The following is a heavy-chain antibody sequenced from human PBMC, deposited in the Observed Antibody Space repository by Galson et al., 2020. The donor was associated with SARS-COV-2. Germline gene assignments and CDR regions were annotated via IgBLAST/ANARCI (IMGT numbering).Heavy chain of an antibody. V-gene: IGHV4-34*01. D-gene: IGHD2-8*02. CDR2: VNHSGST. J-gene: IGHJ6*03. CDR3: ARALREVNMILVVLGYYYYRDV. CDR1: GGSFSGYY. Sequence: SETLSLTCAVYGGSFSGYYWSWIRQPPGKGLEWIGEVNHSGSTQYNPSLKNRVTISIDTSRNQFSLKLSSVSAADAAVYYCARALREVNMILVVLGYYYYRDVWAKGTTVTISS.